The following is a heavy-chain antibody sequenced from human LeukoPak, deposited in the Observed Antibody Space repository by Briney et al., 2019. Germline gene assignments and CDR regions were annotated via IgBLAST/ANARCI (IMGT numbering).Heavy chain of an antibody. J-gene: IGHJ4*02. CDR3: ARSIDYYDSSGFDY. CDR1: GGSISSYY. V-gene: IGHV4-59*08. D-gene: IGHD3-22*01. Sequence: SETLSLTCTLSGGSISSYYWSWIRQPPGKGREWVGYIYYSGGTNYNPSLKSRVTISVEKSKHQFSLKLSSVTAADTAVYYCARSIDYYDSSGFDYWGQGTLVTVSS. CDR2: IYYSGGT.